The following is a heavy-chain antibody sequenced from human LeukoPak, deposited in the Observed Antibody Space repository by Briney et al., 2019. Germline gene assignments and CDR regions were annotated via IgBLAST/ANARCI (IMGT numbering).Heavy chain of an antibody. D-gene: IGHD3-22*01. Sequence: SETLSLTCTVSGGSISSSSYYWGWIRQPPGKGLEWIGSIYYSGSTYYNPSLKSRVTISVDTSKNQFSLKLSSVTAADTAVYYCARESNYYDSSGYYTPYFDYWGQGTLVTVSS. CDR1: GGSISSSSYY. CDR2: IYYSGST. V-gene: IGHV4-39*02. CDR3: ARESNYYDSSGYYTPYFDY. J-gene: IGHJ4*02.